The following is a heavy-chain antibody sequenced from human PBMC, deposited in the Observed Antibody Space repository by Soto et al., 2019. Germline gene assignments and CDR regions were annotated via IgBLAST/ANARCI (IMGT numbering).Heavy chain of an antibody. CDR2: IYYSGST. V-gene: IGHV4-61*01. D-gene: IGHD3-10*01. J-gene: IGHJ6*04. CDR3: ARGGRMVRGTWYGMDV. Sequence: SETLSLTCTVSGGSVSSGSYYWSWIRQPPGKGLEWIGYIYYSGSTNYNPSLKSRVTISVDTSKNQFSLKLSSVTAADTAVYYCARGGRMVRGTWYGMDVWGKGTTVTSPQ. CDR1: GGSVSSGSYY.